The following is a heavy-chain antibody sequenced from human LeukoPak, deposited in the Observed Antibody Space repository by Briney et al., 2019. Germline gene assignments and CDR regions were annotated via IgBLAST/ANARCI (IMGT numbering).Heavy chain of an antibody. V-gene: IGHV4-34*01. CDR3: ARGGGEQWPLDL. Sequence: SETLSLTCAVYGGSFSGYYWSWIRQPPGKGLEWIGEINHSGSTNYNPFLKSRVTISVDTSKNQFSLKLSSVTAADTAVYYCARGGGEQWPLDLWGRGTLVTVSS. D-gene: IGHD6-19*01. CDR2: INHSGST. J-gene: IGHJ2*01. CDR1: GGSFSGYY.